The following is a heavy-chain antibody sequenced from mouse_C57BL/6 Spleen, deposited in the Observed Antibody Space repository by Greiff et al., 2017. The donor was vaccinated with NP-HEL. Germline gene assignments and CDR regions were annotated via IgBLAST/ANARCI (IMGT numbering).Heavy chain of an antibody. CDR3: AVIYYYGSRNY. CDR2: INPNNGGT. V-gene: IGHV1-22*01. D-gene: IGHD1-1*01. Sequence: EVMLVESGPELVKPGASVKMSCKASGYTFTDYNMHWVKQSHGKSLEWIGYINPNNGGTSYNQKFKGKATLTVNKSSSTAYMELRSLTSEDSAVYYCAVIYYYGSRNYWGQGTTLTVSS. J-gene: IGHJ2*01. CDR1: GYTFTDYN.